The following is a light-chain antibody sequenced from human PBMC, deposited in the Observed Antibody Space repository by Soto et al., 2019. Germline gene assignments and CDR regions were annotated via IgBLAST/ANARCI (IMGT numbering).Light chain of an antibody. CDR2: EVS. CDR3: SSWTSSTTPVV. CDR1: TSDIGGYNY. V-gene: IGLV2-14*01. Sequence: QSALTQPASVSGSPGQSIAISCTGTTSDIGGYNYVSWYQQHPGKAPKIIIYEVSNRPSGVSNRFSGSKSGNTASLTISGLLTEDEADYYCSSWTSSTTPVVFGGGTKLTVL. J-gene: IGLJ2*01.